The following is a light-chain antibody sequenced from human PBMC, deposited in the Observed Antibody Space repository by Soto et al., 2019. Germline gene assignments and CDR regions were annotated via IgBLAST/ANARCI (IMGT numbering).Light chain of an antibody. Sequence: DIQMTQSPSTLSASVGDRVTITCRASQSISNWLAWYQQRPGKAPKLLIYKASSLEGGVPSRFSGSGSGKEFTLTISSLQPDDFATYYCQQYNTYSRTFGPGTKVEIK. CDR3: QQYNTYSRT. J-gene: IGKJ1*01. CDR2: KAS. CDR1: QSISNW. V-gene: IGKV1-5*03.